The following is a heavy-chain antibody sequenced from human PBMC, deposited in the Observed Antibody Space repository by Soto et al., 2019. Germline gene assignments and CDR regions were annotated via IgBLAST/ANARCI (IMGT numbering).Heavy chain of an antibody. CDR3: ARGSGYYWNLGS. D-gene: IGHD3-22*01. Sequence: QGQLQESGPGLVKPSQTLSLPCYVSGGAITSGGYSWTWILHQPGKALQWIGYIFDSGSAYYTPSLKSRLTISVDTGKNLFSLELSSVTAADTAVYYCARGSGYYWNLGSWGQGTLGSVSS. V-gene: IGHV4-31*02. CDR2: IFDSGSA. J-gene: IGHJ4*02. CDR1: GGAITSGGYS.